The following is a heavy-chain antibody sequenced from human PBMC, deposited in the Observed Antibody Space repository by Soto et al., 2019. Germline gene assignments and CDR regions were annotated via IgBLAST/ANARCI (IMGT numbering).Heavy chain of an antibody. J-gene: IGHJ4*02. V-gene: IGHV3-30-3*01. CDR3: ARDAGWLHHVVEYYFDY. CDR2: ISYDGSNK. CDR1: GFTFSSYA. D-gene: IGHD5-12*01. Sequence: GGSLRLSCAASGFTFSSYAMHWVRQAPGKGLEWVAVISYDGSNKYYADSVKGRFTISRDNSKNTLYLQMNSLRAEDTAVYYCARDAGWLHHVVEYYFDYWGQGTLVTVSS.